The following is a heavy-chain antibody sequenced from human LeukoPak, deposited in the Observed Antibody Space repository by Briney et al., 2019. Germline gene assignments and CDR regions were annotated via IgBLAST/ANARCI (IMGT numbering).Heavy chain of an antibody. J-gene: IGHJ4*02. CDR2: IYYSCTT. V-gene: IGHV4-39*01. CDR1: GGAISSGYYS. CDR3: ARHTSRLASHFDY. Sequence: SETLSLTCIVSGGAISSGYYSWGWIRQPPGKGLEWIGSIYYSCTTYYNPSLKSRVTISVDTSKNQFSLKLSSVTAADTAVYYCARHTSRLASHFDYWGQGTLVTVSS. D-gene: IGHD6-19*01.